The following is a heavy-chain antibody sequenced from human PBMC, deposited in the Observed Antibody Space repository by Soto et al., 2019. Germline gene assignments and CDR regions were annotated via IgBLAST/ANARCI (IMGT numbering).Heavy chain of an antibody. CDR1: GGSVSVNY. D-gene: IGHD1-26*01. V-gene: IGHV4-59*02. J-gene: IGHJ4*02. CDR2: IYASGSP. Sequence: SETLSLTCTISGGSVSVNYWSWIRQSTGQGLEWIGYIYASGSPYYNPSLRSRVTISADTSKNQISLKLTSPTAADTAVYYCARGVGSSPPQYWGRGTLLTVSS. CDR3: ARGVGSSPPQY.